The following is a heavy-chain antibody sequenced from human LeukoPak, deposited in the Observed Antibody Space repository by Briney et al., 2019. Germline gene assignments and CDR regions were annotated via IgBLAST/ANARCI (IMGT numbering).Heavy chain of an antibody. CDR3: ARDSGERGSGSYLIAY. J-gene: IGHJ4*01. CDR2: MNPNSGNT. V-gene: IGHV1-8*03. Sequence: ASVKVSCKASGYTFTSYDINWVRQATGQGLEWMGWMNPNSGNTGYAQKFQGRVTITRDTSISTAYMELSRLRSDDTAVYYCARDSGERGSGSYLIAYWGQGTLVTVSS. D-gene: IGHD3-10*01. CDR1: GYTFTSYD.